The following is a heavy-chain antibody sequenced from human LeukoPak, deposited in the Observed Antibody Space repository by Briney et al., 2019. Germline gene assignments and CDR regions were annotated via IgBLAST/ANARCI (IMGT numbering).Heavy chain of an antibody. CDR3: VRGNYNFDY. CDR2: KYYRSQWYY. V-gene: IGHV6-1*01. D-gene: IGHD5-24*01. Sequence: SHTLSLTCAISGESVSSTGASWNWIRQSPSRGLEWLGRKYYRSQWYYEYALSVKSRIIVAPDTSKSQFSLQLNSVTPEDTAAYYCVRGNYNFDYWGQGSLVTVSS. CDR1: GESVSSTGAS. J-gene: IGHJ4*02.